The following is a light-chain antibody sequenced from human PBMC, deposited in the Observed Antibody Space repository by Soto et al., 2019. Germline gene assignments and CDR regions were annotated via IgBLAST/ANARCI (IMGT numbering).Light chain of an antibody. CDR1: QDISDN. V-gene: IGKV1-33*01. J-gene: IGKJ5*01. Sequence: DIQMTQSPSSLSTSVGDRVTITCQASQDISDNLNWYQQKQGKAPKVLISDVSNLETGVSSRFSGSGSGTDFTFTISSLQAEDVATYYCQQYDDLPITFGQGTRLEN. CDR2: DVS. CDR3: QQYDDLPIT.